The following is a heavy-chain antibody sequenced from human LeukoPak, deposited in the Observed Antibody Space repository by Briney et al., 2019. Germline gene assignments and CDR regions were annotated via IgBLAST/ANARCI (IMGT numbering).Heavy chain of an antibody. J-gene: IGHJ4*02. CDR1: GFSFTNYW. D-gene: IGHD3-16*01. V-gene: IGHV3-7*01. CDR3: SRDNAAVPGGDY. CDR2: IKQDGSES. Sequence: GGSLRLSCAASGFSFTNYWMSWVRQAPGRGLEWVANIKQDGSESAYVASVKGRFTISRDNATNFLYLQMNNLRVEDTAVYYCSRDNAAVPGGDYWGQGVLVTVSS.